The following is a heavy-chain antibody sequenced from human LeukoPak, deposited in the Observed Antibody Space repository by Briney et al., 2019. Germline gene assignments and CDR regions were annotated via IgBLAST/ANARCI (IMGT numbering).Heavy chain of an antibody. D-gene: IGHD3-22*01. CDR1: GFTVSNNY. J-gene: IGHJ4*02. CDR3: AKASRITMIVVVPDY. CDR2: INSDGSST. V-gene: IGHV3-74*01. Sequence: PGGSLRLSCTVSGFTVSNNYMSWVRQAPGKGLVWVSRINSDGSSTNYADSVKGRFTISRDNSKNTLYLQMNSLRAEDTAVYYCAKASRITMIVVVPDYWGQGTLVTVSS.